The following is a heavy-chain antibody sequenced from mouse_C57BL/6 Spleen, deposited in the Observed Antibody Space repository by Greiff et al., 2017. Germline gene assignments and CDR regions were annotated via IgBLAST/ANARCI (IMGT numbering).Heavy chain of an antibody. J-gene: IGHJ1*03. Sequence: DVKLVESGGDLVKPGGSLKLSCAASGFTFSSYGMSWVRQTPDKRLEWVATISSGGSYTYYPDSVKGRFTISRDNAKNTLYLQMSSLKSEDTAMYYCARGYGSSYKYFDVWGTGTTVTVSS. D-gene: IGHD1-1*01. V-gene: IGHV5-6*02. CDR3: ARGYGSSYKYFDV. CDR1: GFTFSSYG. CDR2: ISSGGSYT.